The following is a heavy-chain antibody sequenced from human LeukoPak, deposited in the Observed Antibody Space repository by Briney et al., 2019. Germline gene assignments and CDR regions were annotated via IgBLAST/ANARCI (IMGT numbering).Heavy chain of an antibody. CDR2: ISSSSSYI. Sequence: GGSLRFSCAASGFTFSSYSMNWVRQAPGKGLEWVSSISSSSSYIYYADSVKGRFTISRDNAKNSLYLQMNSLRAEDTAVYYCARGLVGATSRAFDIWGQGTMVTVSS. CDR3: ARGLVGATSRAFDI. J-gene: IGHJ3*02. D-gene: IGHD1-26*01. CDR1: GFTFSSYS. V-gene: IGHV3-21*01.